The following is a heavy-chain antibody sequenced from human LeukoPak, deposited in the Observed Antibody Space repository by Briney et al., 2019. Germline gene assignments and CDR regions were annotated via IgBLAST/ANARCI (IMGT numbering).Heavy chain of an antibody. CDR1: GFTFSSYW. V-gene: IGHV3-7*01. Sequence: GGSLRLSCAASGFTFSSYWMSWVRQAPGNGLEWVANIKQDGSEKYFVDSVKGRLTISRDNAKNSLYLQMNSLRAEDTAVYYCARNYYDSSGYYYHDYWGQGTLVTVSS. CDR3: ARNYYDSSGYYYHDY. D-gene: IGHD3-22*01. J-gene: IGHJ4*02. CDR2: IKQDGSEK.